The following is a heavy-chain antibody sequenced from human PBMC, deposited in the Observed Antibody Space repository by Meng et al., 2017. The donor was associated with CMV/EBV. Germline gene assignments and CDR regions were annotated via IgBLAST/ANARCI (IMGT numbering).Heavy chain of an antibody. J-gene: IGHJ3*02. Sequence: SLKISCAASGFTFSSYWMSWVRQAPGKGLEWVSGISWNSGSIGYADSVKGRFTISRDNAKNSLYLQMNSLRAEDTALYYCAKDIRGRFLEWLPSAGRAFDIWGQGTMVTVSS. CDR2: ISWNSGSI. CDR3: AKDIRGRFLEWLPSAGRAFDI. D-gene: IGHD3-3*01. V-gene: IGHV3-9*01. CDR1: GFTFSSYW.